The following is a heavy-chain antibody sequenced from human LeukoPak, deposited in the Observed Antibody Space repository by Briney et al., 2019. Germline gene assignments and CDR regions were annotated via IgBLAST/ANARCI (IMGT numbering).Heavy chain of an antibody. D-gene: IGHD3-22*01. V-gene: IGHV4-59*01. Sequence: SETLSLTCAVSGGSISSYYWSWIRQPPGKGLEWIGYIYYSGSTNYNPSLKSRVTISVDTSKNQFSLKLSSVTAADTAVYYCARARGNYYDSSGYQYWGQGTLVTVSS. J-gene: IGHJ4*02. CDR3: ARARGNYYDSSGYQY. CDR1: GGSISSYY. CDR2: IYYSGST.